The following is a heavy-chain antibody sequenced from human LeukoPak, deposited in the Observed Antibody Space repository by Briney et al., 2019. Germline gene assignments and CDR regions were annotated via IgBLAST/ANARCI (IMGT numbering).Heavy chain of an antibody. CDR2: IVVGSGNT. CDR3: AADGSYPTPFDY. V-gene: IGHV1-58*01. CDR1: GFTFTSSA. D-gene: IGHD1-26*01. J-gene: IGHJ4*02. Sequence: ASVTVSCKASGFTFTSSAVQWVRRARGQRLEWIGWIVVGSGNTNYAQKFQERVTITRDMSTSTAYMELSSLRSEDTAVYYCAADGSYPTPFDYWGQGTLVTVSS.